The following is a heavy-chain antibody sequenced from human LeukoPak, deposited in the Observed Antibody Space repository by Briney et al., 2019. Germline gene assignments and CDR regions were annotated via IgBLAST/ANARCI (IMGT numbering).Heavy chain of an antibody. J-gene: IGHJ5*01. D-gene: IGHD1-14*01. Sequence: GGSLRLSCAASGFTITGYWMHWVRQAPGKGLVWVSCIKSDGSSTTYADSVKGRFTISRDNAKNTLYLQMNSLRAEDTAVYYCARADNFDSWGQGTLVTVSS. CDR1: GFTITGYW. CDR2: IKSDGSST. V-gene: IGHV3-74*01. CDR3: ARADNFDS.